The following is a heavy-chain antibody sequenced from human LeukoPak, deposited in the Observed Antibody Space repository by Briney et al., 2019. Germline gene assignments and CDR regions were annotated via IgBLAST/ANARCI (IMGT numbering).Heavy chain of an antibody. CDR2: ISGSGGS. CDR1: RFTLRNYA. Sequence: RRCMRLSCVVARFTLRNYAMSWVRPEPREGLEWASTISGSGGSHYTDSVKGRCAISRDISKNTLDMQMNSLRAEDTAVYYCAKYDYSNNVASWGQGTLVTVSS. CDR3: AKYDYSNNVAS. V-gene: IGHV3-23*01. J-gene: IGHJ1*01. D-gene: IGHD4-11*01.